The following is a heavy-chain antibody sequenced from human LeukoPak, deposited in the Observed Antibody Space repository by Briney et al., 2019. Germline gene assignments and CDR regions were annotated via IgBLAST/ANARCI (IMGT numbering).Heavy chain of an antibody. D-gene: IGHD1-26*01. V-gene: IGHV4-34*01. CDR3: ASVSGSYYFDY. CDR2: IYHSGST. J-gene: IGHJ4*02. Sequence: SETLSLTCAVYGGSFSGYYWGWIRQPPGKGREWIGGIYHSGSTYYNPSLKSRVTISVDTSKNQFSLKLSSVTAADTAVYYCASVSGSYYFDYWGQGTLVTVSS. CDR1: GGSFSGYY.